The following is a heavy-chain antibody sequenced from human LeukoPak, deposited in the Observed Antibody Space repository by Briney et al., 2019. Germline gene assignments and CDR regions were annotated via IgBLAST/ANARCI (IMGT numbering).Heavy chain of an antibody. CDR2: IYTSGST. V-gene: IGHV4-4*09. CDR3: ARMPADYDSSGYYPD. Sequence: PSETLSLTCTVSGGSISSYYWSWIRQPPGKGLEWIGYIYTSGSTNYNPSLKSRVTISVDTSKNQFSLKLSSVTAADTAVYYCARMPADYDSSGYYPDWGQGTLVTVSS. J-gene: IGHJ4*02. D-gene: IGHD3-22*01. CDR1: GGSISSYY.